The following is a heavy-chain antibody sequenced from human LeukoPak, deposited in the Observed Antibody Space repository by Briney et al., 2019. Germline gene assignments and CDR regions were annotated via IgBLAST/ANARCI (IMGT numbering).Heavy chain of an antibody. D-gene: IGHD4-17*01. V-gene: IGHV5-51*01. CDR1: GYSFTSYW. J-gene: IGHJ4*02. CDR2: IYPGVSDT. CDR3: ARQRDYGDYMAYFDY. Sequence: GESLKISCKGSGYSFTSYWIGWVRQMPGKGLEWMGIIYPGVSDTRYSPSFQGQVTISADKSISTAYLQWSSLKASDTAMYYCARQRDYGDYMAYFDYWGQGTLVTVSS.